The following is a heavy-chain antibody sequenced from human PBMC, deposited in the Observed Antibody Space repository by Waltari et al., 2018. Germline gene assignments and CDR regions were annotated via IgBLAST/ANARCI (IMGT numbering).Heavy chain of an antibody. V-gene: IGHV1-69*04. CDR1: GGTFSSYG. Sequence: QVQLVQSGTEVKKPGSSVTVSCKVSGGTFSSYGISWVRQAPGQGLEWVGRIIPVIGVTNYAQKFQGRVTISADESTKTAYMELSSLRSDDTAVYYCAREAHGYFDPWGQGTLVTVSS. D-gene: IGHD2-21*01. CDR2: IIPVIGVT. J-gene: IGHJ5*02. CDR3: AREAHGYFDP.